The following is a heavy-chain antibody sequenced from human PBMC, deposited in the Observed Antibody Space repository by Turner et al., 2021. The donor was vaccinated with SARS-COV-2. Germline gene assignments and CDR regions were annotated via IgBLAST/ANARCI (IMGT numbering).Heavy chain of an antibody. J-gene: IGHJ5*02. V-gene: IGHV1-8*01. CDR2: KNPTSGNT. D-gene: IGHD3-9*01. CDR3: ARAAQLTVWFDP. Sequence: QVQLVQSGAEVKKPGASAKVSCKASGYTFTSYDLNGVRQATGQGLEWMGWKNPTSGNTGYAQKFQGRVTMTRNTSISTAYMELSSLRSEDTAVYYCARAAQLTVWFDPWGQGTLVTVSS. CDR1: GYTFTSYD.